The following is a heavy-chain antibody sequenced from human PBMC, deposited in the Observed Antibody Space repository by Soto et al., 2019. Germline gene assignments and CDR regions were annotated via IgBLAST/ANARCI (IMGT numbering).Heavy chain of an antibody. D-gene: IGHD4-4*01. CDR3: ARLMTAVTPYYYYGMDV. Sequence: SGPTLVNPTQTLTLTCTFSGFSLSTSGVGVGWIRQPPGKALEWLALIYWNDDKRYSPSLKSRLTITKDTSKNQVVLTMTNMDPVDTATYYCARLMTAVTPYYYYGMDVWGQGTTVTVSS. CDR1: GFSLSTSGVG. J-gene: IGHJ6*02. V-gene: IGHV2-5*01. CDR2: IYWNDDK.